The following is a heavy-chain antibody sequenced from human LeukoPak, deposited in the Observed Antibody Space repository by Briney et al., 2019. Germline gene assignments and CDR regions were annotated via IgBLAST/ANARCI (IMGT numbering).Heavy chain of an antibody. J-gene: IGHJ6*02. CDR3: AGSYCGGDCHRGYYYYGMDV. CDR2: IIPIFGIA. Sequence: SVKVSCKASGGTFSSYAISWVRQAPGQGLEWMGRIIPIFGIANYAQKFQGRVTITADKSTSTAYMELSSLRSEDTAVYYCAGSYCGGDCHRGYYYYGMDVWGQGTTVTVS. V-gene: IGHV1-69*04. CDR1: GGTFSSYA. D-gene: IGHD2-21*02.